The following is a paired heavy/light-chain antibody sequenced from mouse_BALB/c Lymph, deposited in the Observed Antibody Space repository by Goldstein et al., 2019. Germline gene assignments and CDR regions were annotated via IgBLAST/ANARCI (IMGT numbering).Heavy chain of an antibody. CDR1: GYTFTSYY. J-gene: IGHJ3*01. Sequence: QVQLQQSGAELVKPGASVKLSCKASGYTFTSYYMYWVKQRPGQGLEWIGEINPSNGGTNFNEKFKSKATLTVDKSSSTAYMQLSSLTSEDSAVYYCTRWGYWGQGTLVTVSA. CDR3: TRWGY. CDR2: INPSNGGT. V-gene: IGHV1S81*02.
Light chain of an antibody. J-gene: IGKJ1*01. CDR3: LQYASYPRT. V-gene: IGKV9-124*01. CDR1: QEISGY. CDR2: AAS. Sequence: DIQMTQSPSSLSASLGERVSLTCRASQEISGYLSWLQQKPDGTIKRLIYAASTLDSGVPKRFSGSRSGSDYSLTISSLESEDFADYYCLQYASYPRTFGGGTKLEIK.